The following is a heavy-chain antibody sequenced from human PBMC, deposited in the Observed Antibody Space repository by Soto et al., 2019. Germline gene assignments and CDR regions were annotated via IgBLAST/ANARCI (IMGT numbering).Heavy chain of an antibody. CDR1: GGSFSGYY. V-gene: IGHV4-34*01. D-gene: IGHD3-10*01. CDR2: INHSGST. J-gene: IGHJ6*02. CDR3: ARNPRPTMRWFGEPVGYYYGMDV. Sequence: QVQLQQWGAGLLKPSETLSLTCAVYGGSFSGYYWSWIRQPPGKGLEWIGEINHSGSTNYNPSLKSRVIISVDTSKNQFSLKLSSVTAADTAVYYCARNPRPTMRWFGEPVGYYYGMDVWGQGTTVTVSS.